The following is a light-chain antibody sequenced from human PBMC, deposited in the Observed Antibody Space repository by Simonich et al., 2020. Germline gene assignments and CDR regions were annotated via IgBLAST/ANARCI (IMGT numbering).Light chain of an antibody. V-gene: IGLV7-46*01. J-gene: IGLJ3*02. CDR2: DTS. Sequence: QAVVTQEPSLTVSPGGTVTLTCGSSTGAVTSGHYPYWFQQKPGQAPRTLIYDTSNKHSWTPARFSGSLLGGKAALTLSGAQPEDEADYYCCSYAGSYTWVFGGGTKLTVL. CDR3: CSYAGSYTWV. CDR1: TGAVTSGHY.